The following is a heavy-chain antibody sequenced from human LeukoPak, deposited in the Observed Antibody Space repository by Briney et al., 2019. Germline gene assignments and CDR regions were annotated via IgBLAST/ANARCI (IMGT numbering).Heavy chain of an antibody. J-gene: IGHJ6*03. CDR3: ARDTHCSSTSCQSYYYYMDV. CDR2: ISSSSSYI. CDR1: GFIFRTYS. V-gene: IGHV3-21*01. Sequence: KSGGSLRLSCAASGFIFRTYSMNWVRQAPGKGLEWVSSISSSSSYIYYADSVKGRFTISRDNAKNSLYLQMNSLRAEDTAVYYCARDTHCSSTSCQSYYYYMDVWGKGTTVTVSS. D-gene: IGHD2-2*01.